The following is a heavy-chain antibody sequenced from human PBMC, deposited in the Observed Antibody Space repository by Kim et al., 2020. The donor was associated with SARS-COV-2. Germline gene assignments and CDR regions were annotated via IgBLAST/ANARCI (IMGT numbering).Heavy chain of an antibody. CDR2: IYPGDSDT. Sequence: GESLKISCKGSGYSFTSYWIGWVRQMPGKGLEWMGIIYPGDSDTRYSPSFQGQVTISADKSISTAYLQWSSLKASDTAMYYCARHYSSGTTAYYGMDVWGQGTTVTVSS. V-gene: IGHV5-51*01. CDR3: ARHYSSGTTAYYGMDV. J-gene: IGHJ6*02. CDR1: GYSFTSYW. D-gene: IGHD1-7*01.